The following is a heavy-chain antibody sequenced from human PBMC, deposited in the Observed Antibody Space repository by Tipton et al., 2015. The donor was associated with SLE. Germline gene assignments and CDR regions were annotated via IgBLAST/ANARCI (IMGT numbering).Heavy chain of an antibody. CDR1: GGSIRSSSYY. J-gene: IGHJ4*02. V-gene: IGHV4-39*01. D-gene: IGHD2-2*01. Sequence: TLSLTCTVSGGSIRSSSYYWGWIRQPPGKGLEWIAIIYYNGNTHYNTSHKIRVSIAVDTPKNQFSLNLTSVTAADTAVYYCVSRGYCRSPSCYGNWGQGTLVTVSS. CDR2: IYYNGNT. CDR3: VSRGYCRSPSCYGN.